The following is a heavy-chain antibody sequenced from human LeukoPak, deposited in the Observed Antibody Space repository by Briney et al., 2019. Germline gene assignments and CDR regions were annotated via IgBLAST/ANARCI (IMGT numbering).Heavy chain of an antibody. Sequence: GRSLRLSCAASGFTFSRYGMHWVRQAPAKGLEWVAVIWYDGGNEYYADSVKGRFTIFRDNSKNTLHLQMNSLRAEDTAVYYCARPLVGDALDYWGQGTLVTVSS. CDR3: ARPLVGDALDY. V-gene: IGHV3-33*01. CDR2: IWYDGGNE. D-gene: IGHD1-26*01. CDR1: GFTFSRYG. J-gene: IGHJ4*02.